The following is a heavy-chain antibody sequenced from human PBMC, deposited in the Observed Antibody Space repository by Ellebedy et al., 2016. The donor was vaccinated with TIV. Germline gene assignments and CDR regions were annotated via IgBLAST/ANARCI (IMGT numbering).Heavy chain of an antibody. V-gene: IGHV3-23*01. CDR3: AKMGYCPNGGCRKFDG. J-gene: IGHJ4*02. D-gene: IGHD2-8*01. CDR2: SSGRGGCT. Sequence: PGGSLRLSCAASGFTFSTYAIRLVPPAPGRGLQWGLASSGRGGCTYSAGSIKVRFTISIDHSKNTLVLQMNSLRAEDTAIYYCAKMGYCPNGGCRKFDGWGQGTLVTVSS. CDR1: GFTFSTYA.